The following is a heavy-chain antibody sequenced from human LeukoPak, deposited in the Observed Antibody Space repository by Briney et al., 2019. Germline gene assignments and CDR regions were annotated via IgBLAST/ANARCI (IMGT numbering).Heavy chain of an antibody. Sequence: SQTLSLTCVISGDSVSTNSSWNWIRQSPSRGLEWLGRTYYRSKWYNDYVASVKGRINISPDTSKNQFSLHLNSVTPEDTAVYFCAKGGQGDGYSADEAFDIWGQGTMVTVS. CDR3: AKGGQGDGYSADEAFDI. D-gene: IGHD5-18*01. CDR2: TYYRSKWYN. V-gene: IGHV6-1*01. CDR1: GDSVSTNSS. J-gene: IGHJ3*02.